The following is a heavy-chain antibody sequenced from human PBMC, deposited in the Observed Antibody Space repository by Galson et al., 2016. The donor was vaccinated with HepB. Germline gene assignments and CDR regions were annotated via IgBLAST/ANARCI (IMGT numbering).Heavy chain of an antibody. J-gene: IGHJ4*02. CDR3: AKLDCGRDCPRDD. D-gene: IGHD2-21*02. Sequence: SLRLSCAASGFTFSSYWMHWVRQAPGKGLEWVAVISYDGGDKQYADSVKGRFTVSRDNSKNTLFLQMNSLRVEDTAVYYCAKLDCGRDCPRDDWGQGTLVTVSS. CDR1: GFTFSSYW. CDR2: ISYDGGDK. V-gene: IGHV3-30*18.